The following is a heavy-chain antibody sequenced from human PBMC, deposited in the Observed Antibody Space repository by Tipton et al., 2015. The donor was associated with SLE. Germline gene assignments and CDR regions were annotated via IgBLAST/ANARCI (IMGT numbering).Heavy chain of an antibody. CDR1: GGSISSYY. V-gene: IGHV3-11*04. J-gene: IGHJ4*02. CDR3: ARGDGSYPAY. CDR2: ISSSGSTI. D-gene: IGHD1-26*01. Sequence: LSLTCTVSGGSISSYYWSWIRQPPGKGLEWVSYISSSGSTIYYADSVKGRFTISRDNAKNSLYLQMNSLRAEDTAVYYCARGDGSYPAYWGQGTLVTVSS.